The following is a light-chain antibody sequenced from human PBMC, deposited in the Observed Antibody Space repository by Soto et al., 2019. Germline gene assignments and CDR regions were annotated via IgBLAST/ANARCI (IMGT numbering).Light chain of an antibody. CDR3: SAHGGTNPYV. Sequence: QSALTQPPSASGSPGQSVAISCTGTASDIGGYTFVSWYQQHPGKAPKLLIYDVYKRPSGVPDRFSGSKSGNTASLTVSGLQAEDEADYYCSAHGGTNPYVFGTGTKLTVL. V-gene: IGLV2-8*01. CDR1: ASDIGGYTF. J-gene: IGLJ1*01. CDR2: DVY.